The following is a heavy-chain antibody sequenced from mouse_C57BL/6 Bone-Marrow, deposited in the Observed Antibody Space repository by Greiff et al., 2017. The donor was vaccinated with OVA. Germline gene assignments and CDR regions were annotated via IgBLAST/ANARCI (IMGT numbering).Heavy chain of an antibody. CDR2: IDPETGGT. D-gene: IGHD2-5*01. CDR1: GYTFTDYE. V-gene: IGHV1-15*01. CDR3: TRSFSNYGDFDY. Sequence: VKLQESGAEPVRPGASVTLSCKASGYTFTDYEMHWVKQTPVHGLEWIGAIDPETGGTAYNQKFKGKAILTADKSSSTAYMELRSLTSEDSAVYYCTRSFSNYGDFDYWGQGTTLTVSS. J-gene: IGHJ2*01.